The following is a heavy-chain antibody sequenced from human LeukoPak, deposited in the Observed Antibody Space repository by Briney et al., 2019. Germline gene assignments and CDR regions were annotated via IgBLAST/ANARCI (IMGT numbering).Heavy chain of an antibody. D-gene: IGHD3-16*01. J-gene: IGHJ6*03. CDR2: IYYSGNT. Sequence: SETLSLTCTVSGVSISSSNSYWGWIRQPPGKGLEWIGSIYYSGNTYYNASLKSQVSISIDTSKNQFSLRLTSVTAADTAVYYCARAGGFLGYLDVWGKGTTVTVSS. V-gene: IGHV4-39*07. CDR1: GVSISSSNSY. CDR3: ARAGGFLGYLDV.